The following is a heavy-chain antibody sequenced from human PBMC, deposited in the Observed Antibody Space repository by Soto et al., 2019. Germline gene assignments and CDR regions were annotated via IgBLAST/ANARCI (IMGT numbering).Heavy chain of an antibody. CDR2: ISGDGGST. Sequence: HPGGSLRLSCAASGFTFDDFTMHWVRQVPGKGLEWVSHISGDGGSTNYADSVRGRFTITRDNSKRSVYLQMNILRPEDIALYYCAKDISGRWWFYDLHVWGQGATVTV. CDR1: GFTFDDFT. D-gene: IGHD2-15*01. CDR3: AKDISGRWWFYDLHV. V-gene: IGHV3-43*01. J-gene: IGHJ6*02.